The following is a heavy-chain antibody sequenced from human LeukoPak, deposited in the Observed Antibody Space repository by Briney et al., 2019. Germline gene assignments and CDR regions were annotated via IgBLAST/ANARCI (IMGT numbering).Heavy chain of an antibody. D-gene: IGHD3-9*01. J-gene: IGHJ6*04. V-gene: IGHV3-21*01. Sequence: GGSLRLSCAASGFTFSSYSMNWVRQAPGKGLEWVSSISSSSSYIYYADSVKGRFTISRGNAKNSLYLQMNSLRAEDTAVYYCARGSLYYDILTGYYELGLDVWGKGTTVTVSS. CDR1: GFTFSSYS. CDR3: ARGSLYYDILTGYYELGLDV. CDR2: ISSSSSYI.